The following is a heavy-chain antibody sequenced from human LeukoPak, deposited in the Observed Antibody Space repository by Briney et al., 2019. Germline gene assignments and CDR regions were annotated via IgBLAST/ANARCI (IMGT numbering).Heavy chain of an antibody. J-gene: IGHJ3*02. V-gene: IGHV3-23*01. D-gene: IGHD2-2*02. CDR3: ARGGYCSSTSCYNHAFDI. CDR2: ISGSGGST. Sequence: QPGGSLRLSCAASGFTFSSYATSWVRQAPGKGLEWVSAISGSGGSTYYADSVKGRFTISRDNSKNTLYLQMNSLRAEDTAVYYCARGGYCSSTSCYNHAFDIWGQGTMVTVSS. CDR1: GFTFSSYA.